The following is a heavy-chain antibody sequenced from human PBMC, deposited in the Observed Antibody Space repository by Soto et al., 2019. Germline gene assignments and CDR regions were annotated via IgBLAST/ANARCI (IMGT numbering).Heavy chain of an antibody. J-gene: IGHJ5*02. CDR2: IKHSGST. D-gene: IGHD6-19*01. CDR1: GGSFSGYY. CDR3: ARDSLGIVVLGTGRSKNNWFDP. V-gene: IGHV4-34*01. Sequence: QVQLQQWGAGLLKPSETLSLTCAVYGGSFSGYYWSWIRQPPGKGLEWIGEIKHSGSTNSNPSLKSPVTLPIDTSTSQLSLKLRSVTAADTALYYCARDSLGIVVLGTGRSKNNWFDPWGQGTLVTVSS.